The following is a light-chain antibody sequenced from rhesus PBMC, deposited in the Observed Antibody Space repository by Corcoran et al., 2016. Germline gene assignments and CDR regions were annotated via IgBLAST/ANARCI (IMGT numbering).Light chain of an antibody. CDR1: QSVSSS. CDR2: GAS. V-gene: IGKV3-24*03. J-gene: IGKJ1*01. CDR3: LQHSNWPWT. Sequence: EIVMTQSPATLSLSPGERATLSCRASQSVSSSLAWYQRKPGQAPRPRIYGASSRATGIPHRFSGSGAGTDFTLTISSLEPEDVAVYYCLQHSNWPWTFGQGTKVAIK.